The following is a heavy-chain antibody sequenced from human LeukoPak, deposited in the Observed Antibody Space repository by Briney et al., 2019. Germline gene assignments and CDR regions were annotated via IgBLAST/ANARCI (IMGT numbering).Heavy chain of an antibody. J-gene: IGHJ6*03. Sequence: GGSLRLSCAASGFTFTYYAMTWVRQAPGKGLEWVSSISTSSSYIYYADSVKGRFTISRDNAKNSLYLQMNSLRAEDTAVYYCAREVIGYYYYMDVWGKGTTVTVSS. CDR2: ISTSSSYI. D-gene: IGHD2/OR15-2a*01. CDR1: GFTFTYYA. V-gene: IGHV3-21*01. CDR3: AREVIGYYYYMDV.